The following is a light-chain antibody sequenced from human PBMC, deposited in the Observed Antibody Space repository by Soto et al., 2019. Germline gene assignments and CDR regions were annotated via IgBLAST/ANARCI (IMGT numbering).Light chain of an antibody. CDR1: QGISSW. Sequence: DIQMAQSPSSVSASVGDRVTITCRASQGISSWLAWYQQKPEKAPKLVIYDASSLQSGVPSKFSGSGSGTEFTLTISSLHPEDFATYYCQQYNTYPLTFGGGTKVDIK. CDR3: QQYNTYPLT. V-gene: IGKV1D-16*01. CDR2: DAS. J-gene: IGKJ4*01.